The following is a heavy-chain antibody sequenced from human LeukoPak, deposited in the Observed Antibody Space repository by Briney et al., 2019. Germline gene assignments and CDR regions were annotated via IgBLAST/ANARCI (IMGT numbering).Heavy chain of an antibody. Sequence: GESLKISCKGSGYSFTSYWIGWVRQMPGKGLEWMGIIYPGDSDTRYSPSFQGQVTISADKSISTAYLQWSSLKASDTAMYYCARTPRYSSGYLGALDAFDIWGQGTMVTVPS. CDR1: GYSFTSYW. V-gene: IGHV5-51*01. CDR3: ARTPRYSSGYLGALDAFDI. J-gene: IGHJ3*02. CDR2: IYPGDSDT. D-gene: IGHD3-22*01.